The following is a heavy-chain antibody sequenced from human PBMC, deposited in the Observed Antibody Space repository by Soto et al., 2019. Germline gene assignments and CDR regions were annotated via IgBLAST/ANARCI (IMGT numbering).Heavy chain of an antibody. CDR1: GGSISSYY. D-gene: IGHD5-12*01. CDR3: ARDRSVSGLDY. CDR2: IYYSGST. V-gene: IGHV4-59*01. J-gene: IGHJ4*02. Sequence: SETLSLTCTVSGGSISSYYWSWIRQPPGKGLEWIGYIYYSGSTNYNPSLKSRATISVDTSKNQFSLKLSSVTAADTAVYYCARDRSVSGLDYWGQGTLVTVS.